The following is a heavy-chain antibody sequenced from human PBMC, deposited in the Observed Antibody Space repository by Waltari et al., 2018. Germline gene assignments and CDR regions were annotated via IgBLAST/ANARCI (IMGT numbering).Heavy chain of an antibody. V-gene: IGHV4-39*01. CDR3: ARHTVNTPVDQ. D-gene: IGHD4-17*01. CDR2: CYYSGNT. CDR1: GGSVSSRSYH. J-gene: IGHJ4*02. Sequence: QKQLQESGPGLVKPSATLSLTCTVSGGSVSSRSYHGGGARQPPGQGLEWIGSCYYSGNTYYNPSLMSRVTISVDASKNQFSLNLSSVTAADTAVYYCARHTVNTPVDQWGQGTLVTVSS.